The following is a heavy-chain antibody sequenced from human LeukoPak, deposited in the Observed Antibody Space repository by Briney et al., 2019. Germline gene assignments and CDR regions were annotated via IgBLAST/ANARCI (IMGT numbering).Heavy chain of an antibody. D-gene: IGHD2-8*01. CDR3: ARDYCTNGVCFVNDY. Sequence: GGSLRPSCAASGFTFSDYYMSWIRQAPGKGLEWVSYISSSGSTIYYADSVKGRFTISRDNAKNSLYLQMNSLRAEDTAVYYCARDYCTNGVCFVNDYWGQGTLVTVSS. CDR1: GFTFSDYY. J-gene: IGHJ4*02. CDR2: ISSSGSTI. V-gene: IGHV3-11*01.